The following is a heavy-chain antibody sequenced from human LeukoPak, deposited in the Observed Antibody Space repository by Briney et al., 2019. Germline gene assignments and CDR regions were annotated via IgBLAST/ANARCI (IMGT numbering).Heavy chain of an antibody. CDR2: IDYSGGI. Sequence: PSQTLSLTCTVSGDSLSTGDSYSYWTWIRQPPGKGLEWIGHIDYSGGIYYNPSLRSRVFMSVDRSRNQFSLRLSSVTAADTAVYYCARVYGSGSTLDYWGQGTLVTVSS. CDR1: GDSLSTGDSY. J-gene: IGHJ4*02. CDR3: ARVYGSGSTLDY. V-gene: IGHV4-30-4*08. D-gene: IGHD3-10*01.